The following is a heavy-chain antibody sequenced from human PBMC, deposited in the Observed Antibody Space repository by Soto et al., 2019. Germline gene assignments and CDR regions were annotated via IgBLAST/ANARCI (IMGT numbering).Heavy chain of an antibody. D-gene: IGHD1-26*01. Sequence: EVQLVESGGGLVQPGGSLRLSCAASGFTFSSYSMNWVRQAPGKGLEWVSYISSSSSTIYYADSVKGRFTISRDNAKNSLYLQMNSLRAEDTAVYYCARERRDEWELNYFAYWRQGALVTVSS. J-gene: IGHJ4*02. CDR3: ARERRDEWELNYFAY. CDR1: GFTFSSYS. V-gene: IGHV3-48*01. CDR2: ISSSSSTI.